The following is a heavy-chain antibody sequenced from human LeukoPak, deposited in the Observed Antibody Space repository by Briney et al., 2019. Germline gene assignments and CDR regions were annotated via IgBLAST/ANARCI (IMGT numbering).Heavy chain of an antibody. D-gene: IGHD2-8*01. V-gene: IGHV4-39*01. Sequence: SETLSLTCTVSGGSISSSSYYWGWIRQPPGKGLEWIGSIYYSGSTYYNPSLKSRVTISVDTSKNQFSLKLSSVTAADTAVYYCTHSTDMVRTLYYFDYWGQGTLVTVSS. CDR1: GGSISSSSYY. CDR3: THSTDMVRTLYYFDY. J-gene: IGHJ4*02. CDR2: IYYSGST.